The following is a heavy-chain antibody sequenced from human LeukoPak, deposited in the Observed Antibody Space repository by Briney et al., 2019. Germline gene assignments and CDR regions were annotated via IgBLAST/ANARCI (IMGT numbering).Heavy chain of an antibody. CDR2: IYYSGST. J-gene: IGHJ3*02. CDR3: ARLSRSSLDAFDI. Sequence: SETLSLTCTVSGGSISSYYWSWIRQPPGKGLEWIGSIYYSGSTYYNPSLKSRVTISVDTSKNQFSLKLSSVTAADTAVYYCARLSRSSLDAFDIWGQGTMVTVSS. V-gene: IGHV4-59*05. D-gene: IGHD2-2*01. CDR1: GGSISSYY.